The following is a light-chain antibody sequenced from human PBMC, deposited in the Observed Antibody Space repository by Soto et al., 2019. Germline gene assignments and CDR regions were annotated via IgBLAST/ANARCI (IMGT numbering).Light chain of an antibody. CDR3: SSYTGSSTYV. J-gene: IGLJ1*01. Sequence: QSVLTQPASVSGSPGQSITISCTGTSNDVGDYNFVSWYQQHPGKAPKVMIYDFIKRPSGVSNRFSGSKSGNTASLTISGLQAEDEADYYCSSYTGSSTYVFGTGTKVTVL. CDR1: SNDVGDYNF. CDR2: DFI. V-gene: IGLV2-14*03.